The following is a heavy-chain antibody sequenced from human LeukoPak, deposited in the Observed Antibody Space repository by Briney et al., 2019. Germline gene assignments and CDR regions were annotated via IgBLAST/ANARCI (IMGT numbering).Heavy chain of an antibody. CDR3: ATDSSWYNWFDP. Sequence: GGSLRLSCAASGFTFSSYSMNWVRQAPGKGLEWVSYISSSSSTIYYADSAKGRFTISRDNAKNSLYLQMNSLRAEDTAVYYCATDSSWYNWFDPWGQGTLVTVSS. CDR2: ISSSSSTI. CDR1: GFTFSSYS. D-gene: IGHD6-13*01. V-gene: IGHV3-48*01. J-gene: IGHJ5*02.